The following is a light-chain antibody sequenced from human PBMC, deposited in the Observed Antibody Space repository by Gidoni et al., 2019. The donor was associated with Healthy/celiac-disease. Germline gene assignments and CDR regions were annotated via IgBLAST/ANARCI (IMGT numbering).Light chain of an antibody. CDR2: GNS. V-gene: IGLV1-40*01. CDR1: SSNIGAGYD. CDR3: QSYDSSLSAFYV. Sequence: SVLAPPPPLSGAPGQGVTISCTGSSSNIGAGYDVHWYQQLPGTAPKLLIYGNSNRPSGVPDRFSGSKSGTSASLAITGLQAEDEADYYCQSYDSSLSAFYVFGTGTKVTVL. J-gene: IGLJ1*01.